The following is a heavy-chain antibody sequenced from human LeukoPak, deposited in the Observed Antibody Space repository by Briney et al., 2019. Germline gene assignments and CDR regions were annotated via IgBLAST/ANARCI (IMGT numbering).Heavy chain of an antibody. Sequence: GGSLRLSCAASGFTFSSYGMHWVRQAPGKGLEWVAVISYDGSNKYYADSVKGRFTISRDNSKNTLYLQMNSLRAEDTAVYYCAKGSSSWPAFDYWGQGTLVTVSS. D-gene: IGHD6-13*01. CDR2: ISYDGSNK. J-gene: IGHJ4*02. CDR3: AKGSSSWPAFDY. CDR1: GFTFSSYG. V-gene: IGHV3-30*18.